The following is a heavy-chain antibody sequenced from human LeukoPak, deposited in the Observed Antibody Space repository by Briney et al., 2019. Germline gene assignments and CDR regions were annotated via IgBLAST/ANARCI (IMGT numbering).Heavy chain of an antibody. CDR1: GYTFTGYY. D-gene: IGHD4-17*01. V-gene: IGHV1-2*02. CDR3: AKNGDYGYAMDV. J-gene: IGHJ6*02. Sequence: ASVKVSCKASGYTFTGYYMHWVRQAPGQGLEWMGWIKPNSGGTNYAQKFQGRVTMTRDTSISTAYMELSRLRSDDTAVYYCAKNGDYGYAMDVWGQGTTVTVSS. CDR2: IKPNSGGT.